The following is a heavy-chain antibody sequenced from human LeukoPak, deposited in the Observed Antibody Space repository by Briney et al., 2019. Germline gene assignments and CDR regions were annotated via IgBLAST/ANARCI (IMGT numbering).Heavy chain of an antibody. Sequence: PSETLSLTCAVYGGSFSGYYWSWIRQPPGKGLEWIGEINHSGGTNYNPSLKSRVTIPVDTSKNQFSLKLSSVTAADTAVYYCARLTYYYDSSGYYYHYYYYGMDVWGQGTTVTVSS. CDR1: GGSFSGYY. V-gene: IGHV4-34*01. CDR2: INHSGGT. D-gene: IGHD3-22*01. CDR3: ARLTYYYDSSGYYYHYYYYGMDV. J-gene: IGHJ6*02.